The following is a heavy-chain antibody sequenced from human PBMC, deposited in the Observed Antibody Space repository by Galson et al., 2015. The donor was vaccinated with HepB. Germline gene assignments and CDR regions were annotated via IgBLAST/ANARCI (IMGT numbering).Heavy chain of an antibody. J-gene: IGHJ4*02. D-gene: IGHD5-12*01. CDR1: GGSISSSSYY. CDR3: ARHAAYGGYDRVRVDFDY. Sequence: ETLSLTCTVSGGSISSSSYYWGWIRQPPGKGLEWIGSIYYSGGTYYNPSLKSRVTISVDTSKNQFSLKLSSVTAADTAVYYCARHAAYGGYDRVRVDFDYWGQGTLVTVSS. CDR2: IYYSGGT. V-gene: IGHV4-39*01.